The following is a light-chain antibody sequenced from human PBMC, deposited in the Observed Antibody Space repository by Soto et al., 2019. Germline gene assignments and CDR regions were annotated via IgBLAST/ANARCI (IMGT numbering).Light chain of an antibody. CDR1: QSISTW. J-gene: IGKJ4*01. V-gene: IGKV1-5*03. Sequence: DIQMTQSPSTLSASVGDRVTLTCRASQSISTWLAWYQQKPGKAPKLLIYKASILQSGVPSRFSGSESGAVFTLRISSLQPEDFATYYCQQLNSYPLTFGGGTKVDIK. CDR3: QQLNSYPLT. CDR2: KAS.